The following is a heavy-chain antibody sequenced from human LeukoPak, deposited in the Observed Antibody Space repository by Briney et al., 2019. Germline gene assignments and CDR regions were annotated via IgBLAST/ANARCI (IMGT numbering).Heavy chain of an antibody. CDR2: ISWNSGSI. V-gene: IGHV3-9*01. D-gene: IGHD6-19*01. CDR3: AKCGASVAGRFDY. CDR1: GFTFDDYA. Sequence: PGRSLRLSCAASGFTFDDYAMNWVRQAPGKGLEWVSGISWNSGSIGYADSVKGRFTISRDNAKNSLSLQMSSLRAGDTALYYCAKCGASVAGRFDYWGQGTLVTVSS. J-gene: IGHJ4*02.